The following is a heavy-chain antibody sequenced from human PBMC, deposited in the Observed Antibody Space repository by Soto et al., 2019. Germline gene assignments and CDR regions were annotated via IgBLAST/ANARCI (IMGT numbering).Heavy chain of an antibody. Sequence: VGSRIRSCAASEVTFITYWMTWVRPAPGKGLEWVANVKQDGSDKFYVDSVKGRFTISRDNAKNSLDLQMNSLRAEDTAVYYCARGRYCSGGSCNYFDYWGQGNLVTFSS. V-gene: IGHV3-7*01. CDR2: VKQDGSDK. CDR1: EVTFITYW. J-gene: IGHJ4*02. D-gene: IGHD2-15*01. CDR3: ARGRYCSGGSCNYFDY.